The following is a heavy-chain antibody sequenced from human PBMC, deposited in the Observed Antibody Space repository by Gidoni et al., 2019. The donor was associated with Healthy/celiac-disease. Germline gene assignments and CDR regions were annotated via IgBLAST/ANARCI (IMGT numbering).Heavy chain of an antibody. CDR2: IYYSGST. V-gene: IGHV4-39*01. J-gene: IGHJ4*02. CDR1: GGSISSSSYY. CDR3: ARLEEVVVPFFDY. D-gene: IGHD2-15*01. Sequence: QLQLQESGPGRVKPSETLSRTGTVSGGSISSSSYYWGWSRQPPGKGLEWIGSIYYSGSTYYNPSLKSLVTISVDTSKNQFSLKLSSVTAADTAVYYCARLEEVVVPFFDYWGQGTLVTVSS.